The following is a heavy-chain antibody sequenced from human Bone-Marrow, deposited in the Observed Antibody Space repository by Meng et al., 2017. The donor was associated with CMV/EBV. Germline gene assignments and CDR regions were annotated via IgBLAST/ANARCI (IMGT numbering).Heavy chain of an antibody. Sequence: GESLKISCAASGFTFSSYAMSWVRQAPGKGLEWVSVIYSGGSNTYYADSVRGRFTVSRDNSKNTLYLQMNSLRAEDTAVYYCAKDLYSNSYYYYYYGMDVWGQGTTVTVSS. D-gene: IGHD4-11*01. CDR3: AKDLYSNSYYYYYYGMDV. J-gene: IGHJ6*02. CDR2: IYSGGSNT. CDR1: GFTFSSYA. V-gene: IGHV3-23*03.